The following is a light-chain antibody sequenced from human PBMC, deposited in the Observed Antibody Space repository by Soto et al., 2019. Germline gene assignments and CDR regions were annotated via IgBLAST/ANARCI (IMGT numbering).Light chain of an antibody. CDR1: QTINRW. J-gene: IGKJ1*01. CDR2: KAF. V-gene: IGKV1-5*03. CDR3: QHWS. Sequence: IDMSQSPSSLSASVWDRVTITCRASQTINRWLAWYQQKPGEVPKLLIYKAFVLESGVPSRFSGSGSGTEFTLTISRLQPEDVATYYCQHWSFGQGTKVDIK.